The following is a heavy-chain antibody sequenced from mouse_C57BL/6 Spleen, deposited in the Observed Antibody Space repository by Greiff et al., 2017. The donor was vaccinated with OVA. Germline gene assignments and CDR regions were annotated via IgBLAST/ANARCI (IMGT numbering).Heavy chain of an antibody. CDR1: GFTFSSYG. Sequence: EVQLVESGGDLVKPGGSLKLSCAASGFTFSSYGMSWVRQTPDKRLEWVATISSGGSYTYYPDSVKGRFTISRDNAKNTLYLQMSSLKSEDTAMYYCARLTTENYFDYWGQGTTLTVSS. D-gene: IGHD1-1*01. V-gene: IGHV5-6*01. CDR2: ISSGGSYT. CDR3: ARLTTENYFDY. J-gene: IGHJ2*01.